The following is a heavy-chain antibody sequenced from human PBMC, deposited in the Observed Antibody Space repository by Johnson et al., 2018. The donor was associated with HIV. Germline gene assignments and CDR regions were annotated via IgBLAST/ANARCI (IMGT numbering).Heavy chain of an antibody. CDR3: ARDKEQRGSYAFDI. J-gene: IGHJ3*02. CDR2: ISYDGSNK. V-gene: IGHV3-30-3*01. CDR1: GFTFSSYA. D-gene: IGHD1/OR15-1a*01. Sequence: QVQLVESGGGVVQPGRSLRLSCAASGFTFSSYAMHWVRQAPGKGLEWVAVISYDGSNKYYADSVKGRFTISRDNSKNTLYLQMNSLRAEDTAVDYWARDKEQRGSYAFDIWGQETMVTVSS.